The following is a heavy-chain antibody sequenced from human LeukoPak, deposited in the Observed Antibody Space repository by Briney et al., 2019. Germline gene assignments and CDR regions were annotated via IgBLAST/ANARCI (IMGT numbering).Heavy chain of an antibody. CDR2: IYTSGST. D-gene: IGHD2-2*03. V-gene: IGHV4-61*02. CDR3: ARVDEDGFDY. J-gene: IGHJ4*02. Sequence: PSETLSLTCTVSGGSISSGSYYWSWIRQPAGKGLEWIGRIYTSGSTNYNPSLKSRVTISVDTSKNQFSLKLSSVTAADTAAYHCARVDEDGFDYWGQGTLVTVSS. CDR1: GGSISSGSYY.